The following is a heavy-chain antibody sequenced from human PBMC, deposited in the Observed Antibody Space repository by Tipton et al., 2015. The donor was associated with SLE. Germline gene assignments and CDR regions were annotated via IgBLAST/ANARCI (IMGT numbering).Heavy chain of an antibody. CDR3: ARDYYGSSGYWRLRYYFDY. D-gene: IGHD3-22*01. V-gene: IGHV3-30*04. CDR2: VSYDGSHK. CDR1: GFTFSSYA. J-gene: IGHJ4*02. Sequence: SLRLSCAASGFTFSSYAMHWVRQAPGKGLEWVSVVSYDGSHKYYADSVKGRFTISRDNSKNTLYLQMNSLRAEDTAVYYCARDYYGSSGYWRLRYYFDYWGQGTLVTVSS.